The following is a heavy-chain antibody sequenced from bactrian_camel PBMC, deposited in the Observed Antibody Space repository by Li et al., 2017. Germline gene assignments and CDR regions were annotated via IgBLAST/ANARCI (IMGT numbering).Heavy chain of an antibody. Sequence: QLVEFGGGLVQPGGSLRVSCAADGFTFSSKWMCWVRQAPGKGLEWVSTSRPGGDTTYYADSVKGRFTISRDNAKNTMYLQMNNLKPEDTAVYYYGINLEVTPGQGTQVTVS. D-gene: IGHD3*01. CDR1: GFTFSSKW. CDR2: SRPGGDTT. V-gene: IGHV3S28*01. J-gene: IGHJ4*01.